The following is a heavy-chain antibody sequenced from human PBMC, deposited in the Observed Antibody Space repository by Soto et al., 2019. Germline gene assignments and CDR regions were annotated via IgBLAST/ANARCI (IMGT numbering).Heavy chain of an antibody. D-gene: IGHD3-3*01. J-gene: IGHJ5*02. Sequence: GGSLRLSCAASGFTFDDYAMHWVRQAPGKGLEWVSGISWNSGSIGYADSVKGRFTISRDNAKNSLYLQMNSLRAEDTALYYCARAEGYDFWSGYPLDPWGQGTLVTVSS. CDR1: GFTFDDYA. CDR2: ISWNSGSI. V-gene: IGHV3-9*01. CDR3: ARAEGYDFWSGYPLDP.